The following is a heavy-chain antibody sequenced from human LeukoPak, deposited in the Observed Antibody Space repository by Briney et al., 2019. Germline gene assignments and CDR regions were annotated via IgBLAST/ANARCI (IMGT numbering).Heavy chain of an antibody. J-gene: IGHJ1*01. Sequence: ASVKVSCKASGYSFTGFYIHWVRQAPGQGLEWMGWINTNTGNPTYAQGFTGRFVFSLDTSVSTAYLQISSLKAEDTAVYYCARDRGLGYCSGGSCYSSAEYFQHWGQGTLVTVSS. V-gene: IGHV7-4-1*02. CDR3: ARDRGLGYCSGGSCYSSAEYFQH. D-gene: IGHD2-15*01. CDR2: INTNTGNP. CDR1: GYSFTGFY.